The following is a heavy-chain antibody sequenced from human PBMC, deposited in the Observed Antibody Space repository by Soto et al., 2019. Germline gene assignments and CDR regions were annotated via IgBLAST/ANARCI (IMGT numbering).Heavy chain of an antibody. V-gene: IGHV4-59*01. D-gene: IGHD3-3*01. J-gene: IGHJ6*03. CDR1: GGSISSYY. CDR3: ARVIRFLEWLGDYYYTDV. CDR2: IYYSGST. Sequence: SETMDLTCTVSGGSISSYYGSWIRQPPGKGLEWIGYIYYSGSTNYNPSLKSRVTISVDTSKNQFSLKLSSVTAADTAVYYCARVIRFLEWLGDYYYTDVWGKGTTVTVSS.